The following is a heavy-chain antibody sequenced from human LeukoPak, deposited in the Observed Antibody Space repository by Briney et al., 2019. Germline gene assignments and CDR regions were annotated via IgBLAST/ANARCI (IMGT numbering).Heavy chain of an antibody. CDR1: GFTFDDYA. CDR3: AKGYCSSTSCYPGGY. J-gene: IGHJ4*02. V-gene: IGHV3-9*01. Sequence: GGSLRLSCAASGFTFDDYAMHWVRHAPGKGLEWVSGISWNSGSIGYADSVKGRFTISRDNAKNSLYLQMNSLRAEDTALYYCAKGYCSSTSCYPGGYWGQGTLVTVSS. CDR2: ISWNSGSI. D-gene: IGHD2-2*01.